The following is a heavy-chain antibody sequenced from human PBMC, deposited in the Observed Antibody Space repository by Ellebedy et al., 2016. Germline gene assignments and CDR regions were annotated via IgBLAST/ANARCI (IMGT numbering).Heavy chain of an antibody. CDR2: IKEDGSDK. D-gene: IGHD6-13*01. Sequence: GESLKISXAATGFTFSSYWMSWVRQAPGKGLEWVANIKEDGSDKYYLDSVKGRFTVSRDNAKNSLYLQMNSLRDEDSAVYYCSREYSNTWYADFWGQGTLVTVSS. CDR3: SREYSNTWYADF. V-gene: IGHV3-7*01. J-gene: IGHJ4*02. CDR1: GFTFSSYW.